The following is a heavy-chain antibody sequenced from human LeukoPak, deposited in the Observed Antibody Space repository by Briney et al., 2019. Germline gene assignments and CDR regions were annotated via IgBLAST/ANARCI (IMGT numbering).Heavy chain of an antibody. CDR3: ARDRQVMIRGISDL. D-gene: IGHD3-10*01. V-gene: IGHV1-18*01. CDR2: ISPYNGNT. CDR1: GYRFPMYG. J-gene: IGHJ4*02. Sequence: ASVKVSCKTSGYRFPMYGIAWVRQAPGQGLEWMGWISPYNGNTNYVRKFQGRVTVTADKSTSTIYMELKNLKSDDTAVYYCARDRQVMIRGISDLWGQGTLVFVSS.